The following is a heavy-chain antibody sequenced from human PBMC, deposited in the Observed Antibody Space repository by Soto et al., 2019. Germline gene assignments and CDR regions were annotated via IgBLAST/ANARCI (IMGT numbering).Heavy chain of an antibody. Sequence: QVQLQESGPGLVKPSQTLSLTCSVSGASTVSHYHWTWIRQPPGKGLQWMGYIFNSGTTFYNPSLTSRLSISMDTSGNHFSLELRSVTAADTAVYYWALALGPTPGLDYWGQGTLVTVSS. D-gene: IGHD1-26*01. J-gene: IGHJ4*02. CDR3: ALALGPTPGLDY. CDR1: GASTVSHYH. V-gene: IGHV4-31*02. CDR2: IFNSGTT.